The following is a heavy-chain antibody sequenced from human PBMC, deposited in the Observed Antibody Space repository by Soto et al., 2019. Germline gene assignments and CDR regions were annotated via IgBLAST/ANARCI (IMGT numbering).Heavy chain of an antibody. V-gene: IGHV3-30*18. CDR2: ISYDGSYK. D-gene: IGHD3-16*01. J-gene: IGHJ4*02. Sequence: GGSLRLSCAASGLTFSSYGMHWVRQAPGKGLEWVAVISYDGSYKYYADSVKGRFTISRDNSKNTLYLQMSSLRAEDTAVYYCAKWNGGFDYWGQGTLVTVSS. CDR3: AKWNGGFDY. CDR1: GLTFSSYG.